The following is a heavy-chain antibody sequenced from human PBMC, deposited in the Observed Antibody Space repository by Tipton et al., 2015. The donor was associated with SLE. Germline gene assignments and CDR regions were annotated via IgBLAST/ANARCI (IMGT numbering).Heavy chain of an antibody. Sequence: SLRLSCAASGFTFNTYWMKWVRQAPGQGLEWLANIKQDESEKYYVDSVKGRFTISRDNAKNSLFLQMNSLGGDDTAIYYCARDIEAFDFWGQGTMVTVSS. J-gene: IGHJ3*01. D-gene: IGHD3-16*02. V-gene: IGHV3-7*01. CDR3: ARDIEAFDF. CDR1: GFTFNTYW. CDR2: IKQDESEK.